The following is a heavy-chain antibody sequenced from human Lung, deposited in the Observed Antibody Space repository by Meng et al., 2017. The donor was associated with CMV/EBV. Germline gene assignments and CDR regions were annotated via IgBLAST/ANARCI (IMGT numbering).Heavy chain of an antibody. CDR2: VRHDGSNK. Sequence: GGSLRLXCAASGFTFSRYDMAWVRQAPGKGLEWVTFVRHDGSNKYYADSVKGRFTISRDNSKNTLYLQMNNLRAEDKAVYYCAEILRPEADDAFDFWGQGXMVTVSS. V-gene: IGHV3-30*02. J-gene: IGHJ3*01. CDR3: AEILRPEADDAFDF. D-gene: IGHD3-3*01. CDR1: GFTFSRYD.